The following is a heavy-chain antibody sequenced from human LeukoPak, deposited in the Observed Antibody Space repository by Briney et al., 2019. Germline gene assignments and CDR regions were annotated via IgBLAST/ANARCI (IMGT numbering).Heavy chain of an antibody. D-gene: IGHD5-18*01. CDR3: ARGRTYSLRAFDI. CDR2: MNPNSGKT. CDR1: GYTFTSYD. V-gene: IGHV1-8*01. J-gene: IGHJ3*02. Sequence: EASVKVSCKASGYTFTSYDINWVRQATGQGLEWMGWMNPNSGKTGYAQKFQGRVTMTRNTSISTAYMELSSLRSEDTAVYYCARGRTYSLRAFDIWGQGTMVTVSS.